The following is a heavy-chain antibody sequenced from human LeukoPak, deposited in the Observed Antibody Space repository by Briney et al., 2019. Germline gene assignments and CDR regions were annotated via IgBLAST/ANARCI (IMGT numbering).Heavy chain of an antibody. V-gene: IGHV4-31*03. Sequence: SQTLSLTCTVSGGSISSGGYYWSWIRQHPGKGLEWIGYIYYSGSTYYNPSLKSRVTISVDTSKNQFSLKLTSVTAADTAVYSCARDQYYYDSTSGRPTDFLVWGQGTMVTVSS. CDR3: ARDQYYYDSTSGRPTDFLV. CDR2: IYYSGST. J-gene: IGHJ3*01. CDR1: GGSISSGGYY. D-gene: IGHD3-22*01.